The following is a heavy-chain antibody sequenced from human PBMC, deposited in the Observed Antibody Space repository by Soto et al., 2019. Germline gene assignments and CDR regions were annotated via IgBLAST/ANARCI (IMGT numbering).Heavy chain of an antibody. D-gene: IGHD3-10*01. V-gene: IGHV4-39*01. CDR2: IYYSGST. J-gene: IGHJ6*02. Sequence: SETLSLTCTVSGGSISSSSYYWGWIRQPPGKGLEWIGSIYYSGSTYYNPSLKSRVTISVDTSKNQFSLKLSSVTAADTAVYYCARHRAFHYSGSGPPDYYGMHVSGQGTTVT. CDR1: GGSISSSSYY. CDR3: ARHRAFHYSGSGPPDYYGMHV.